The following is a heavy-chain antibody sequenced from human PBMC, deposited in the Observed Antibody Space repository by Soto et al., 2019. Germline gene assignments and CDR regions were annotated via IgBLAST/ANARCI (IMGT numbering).Heavy chain of an antibody. CDR2: IIPILGIA. CDR3: ARVGYCSSTSCLGDY. J-gene: IGHJ4*02. Sequence: QVQLVQSGAEVKKPGSSVKVSCQASGGTFSSYTISWVRQAPGQGLEWMGRIIPILGIANYAQKFQGRVTITADKSTSTAYMELSSLRSEDTAVYYCARVGYCSSTSCLGDYWGQGTLVTVSS. D-gene: IGHD2-2*01. V-gene: IGHV1-69*02. CDR1: GGTFSSYT.